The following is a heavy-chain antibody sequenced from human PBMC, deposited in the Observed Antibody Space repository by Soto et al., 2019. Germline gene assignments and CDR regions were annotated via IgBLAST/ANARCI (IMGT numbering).Heavy chain of an antibody. CDR2: ISSSSRDI. CDR3: ARGSWGGDGIDV. J-gene: IGHJ6*02. V-gene: IGHV3-21*01. D-gene: IGHD3-16*01. CDR1: GFIFSTYT. Sequence: GGTLRLSCAASGFIFSTYTINWVRQAPGKGLEWVASISSSSRDIFYADSVKARFTISRDNANSSVDLQMNSLRVGDTAIYYCARGSWGGDGIDVWGQGTTVTVSS.